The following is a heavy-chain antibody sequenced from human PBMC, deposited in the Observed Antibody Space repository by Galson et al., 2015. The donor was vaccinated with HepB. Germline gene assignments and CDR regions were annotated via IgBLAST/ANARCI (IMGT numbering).Heavy chain of an antibody. V-gene: IGHV3-66*01. CDR2: IYSGGST. CDR3: ARKLVGVDDY. D-gene: IGHD2-15*01. Sequence: SLRLSCAASGFTVSSNYMSWVRQAPGKGLEWVSVIYSGGSTYYADSVKGRFTISRDNDQNTVFLQMNSLRVEDTAPYYCARKLVGVDDYWGQGTLVTVSS. J-gene: IGHJ4*02. CDR1: GFTVSSNY.